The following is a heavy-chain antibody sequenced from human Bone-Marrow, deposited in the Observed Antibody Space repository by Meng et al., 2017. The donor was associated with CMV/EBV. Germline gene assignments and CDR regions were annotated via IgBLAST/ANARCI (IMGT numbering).Heavy chain of an antibody. CDR2: ISSSSSYI. CDR3: ARGPVRIVVVPAAMPTYYYYYYGMDV. V-gene: IGHV3-21*01. D-gene: IGHD2-2*01. Sequence: GESLKISCAASGFTFSSYSMNWVRQAPGKGLEWVSSISSSSSYIYYADSVKGRFTISRDNAKNSLYLQMNSLRAEDTAVYYCARGPVRIVVVPAAMPTYYYYYYGMDVWGQGTTVTVSS. CDR1: GFTFSSYS. J-gene: IGHJ6*02.